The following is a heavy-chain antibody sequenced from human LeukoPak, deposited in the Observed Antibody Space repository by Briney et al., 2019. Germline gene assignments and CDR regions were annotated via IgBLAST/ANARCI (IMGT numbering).Heavy chain of an antibody. V-gene: IGHV4-34*01. CDR3: ARGAVAAFDY. Sequence: KPSETLSLTCAVYGGSFSGYYWSWIRQPPGKGLEWIGEINHSGSTNYNPSLKSRVTISVDTSKNQFSLKLSSVTAADTAVYYCARGAVAAFDYWGQGTLVTVSS. J-gene: IGHJ4*02. CDR2: INHSGST. D-gene: IGHD6-19*01. CDR1: GGSFSGYY.